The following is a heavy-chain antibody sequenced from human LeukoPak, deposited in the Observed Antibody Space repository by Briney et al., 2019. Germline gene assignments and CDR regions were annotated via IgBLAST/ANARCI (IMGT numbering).Heavy chain of an antibody. V-gene: IGHV4-61*02. CDR1: GGSISSSNYY. Sequence: SETLSLTCTVSGGSISSSNYYWNWIRQPAGKGLEWIGRVYPSGSTNYNPSLKSRVTVSVDTPKNQFSLRLSSVTAADTAMYYCARPYYYDSSGSKDAFDMWGQGTMVTVSS. J-gene: IGHJ3*02. CDR2: VYPSGST. D-gene: IGHD3-22*01. CDR3: ARPYYYDSSGSKDAFDM.